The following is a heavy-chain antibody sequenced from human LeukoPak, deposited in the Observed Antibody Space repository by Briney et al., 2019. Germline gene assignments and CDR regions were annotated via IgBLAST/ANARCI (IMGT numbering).Heavy chain of an antibody. V-gene: IGHV1-69*04. J-gene: IGHJ6*02. Sequence: GASVKVSCKASGGTFSSYAISWVRQAPGQGLEWMGRIIPILGIANYAQKLQGRVTMTTDTSTSTAYMELRSLRSDDTAVYYCARSRGNDYYGMDVWGQGTTVTVSS. CDR2: IIPILGIA. CDR1: GGTFSSYA. CDR3: ARSRGNDYYGMDV. D-gene: IGHD3-10*01.